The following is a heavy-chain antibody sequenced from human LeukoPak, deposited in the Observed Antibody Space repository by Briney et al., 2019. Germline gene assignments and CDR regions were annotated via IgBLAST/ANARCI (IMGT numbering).Heavy chain of an antibody. D-gene: IGHD2-21*01. CDR3: AKDCGGDCDAFDI. V-gene: IGHV3-30*18. Sequence: QPGGSLRLSCAASGFTFSSYGMHWVRQAPGKGLEWVAVISYDGSNKYYADSVKGRFTTSRDNSKNTLYLQMNSLRAEDTAVYYCAKDCGGDCDAFDIWGQGTMVTVSS. J-gene: IGHJ3*02. CDR2: ISYDGSNK. CDR1: GFTFSSYG.